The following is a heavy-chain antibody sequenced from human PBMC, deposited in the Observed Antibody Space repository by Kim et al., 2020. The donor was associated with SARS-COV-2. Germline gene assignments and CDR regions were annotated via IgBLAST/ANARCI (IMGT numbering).Heavy chain of an antibody. Sequence: GGSLRLSCAASGFTFDDYAMHWVRQAPGKGLEWVSGISWNSGSIGYADSVKGRFTISRDNAKNSLYLQMNSLRAEDTALYYCAKAIFPGLSQDAFDIWGQGTMVTVSS. J-gene: IGHJ3*02. CDR1: GFTFDDYA. CDR3: AKAIFPGLSQDAFDI. V-gene: IGHV3-9*01. D-gene: IGHD3-10*01. CDR2: ISWNSGSI.